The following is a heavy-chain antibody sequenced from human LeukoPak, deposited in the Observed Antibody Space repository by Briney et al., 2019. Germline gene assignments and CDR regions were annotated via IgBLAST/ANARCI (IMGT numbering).Heavy chain of an antibody. CDR3: ARVGRYYYGSGSYRFFDY. V-gene: IGHV3-21*01. CDR1: AFTFSSYS. Sequence: KSGGSLRLSCAASAFTFSSYSMNWVRQAPGKGLEWVSFISSSSSYIYYADSVKGRFTISRDNAKNSLYLQMNSLRAEDTAVYYCARVGRYYYGSGSYRFFDYWGQGTLVTVSS. D-gene: IGHD3-10*01. CDR2: ISSSSSYI. J-gene: IGHJ4*02.